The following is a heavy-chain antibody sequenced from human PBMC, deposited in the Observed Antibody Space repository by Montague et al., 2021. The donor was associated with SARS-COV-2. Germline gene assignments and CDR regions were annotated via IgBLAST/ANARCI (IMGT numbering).Heavy chain of an antibody. V-gene: IGHV2-70*11. J-gene: IGHJ3*02. Sequence: PALVKPTQTLTPTCTFSGFSLSTSGMCVSWIRQPPGKALEWLARIDWDDDKYYSTSLKTRLTISKDTSKNQVVLTMTNMDPVDTATYYCARTSIPAAGTAFDIWGQGTMVTVSS. D-gene: IGHD6-13*01. CDR2: IDWDDDK. CDR3: ARTSIPAAGTAFDI. CDR1: GFSLSTSGMC.